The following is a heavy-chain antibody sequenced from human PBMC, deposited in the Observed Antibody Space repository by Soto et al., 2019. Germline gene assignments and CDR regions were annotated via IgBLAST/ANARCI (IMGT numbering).Heavy chain of an antibody. CDR3: AHSRNLITEDAQVGDFDY. Sequence: QITLKESGPTQVKPTQTLTLTCSFSGFSLNTDGEGVGWVRQPPGEAMEWLALIYLDDDERYSPSLKTRLTITKDPATNQVVLIMTNMDPLDTATYYCAHSRNLITEDAQVGDFDYWGQGTLVTVSS. J-gene: IGHJ4*02. CDR2: IYLDDDE. CDR1: GFSLNTDGEG. V-gene: IGHV2-5*02. D-gene: IGHD3-10*01.